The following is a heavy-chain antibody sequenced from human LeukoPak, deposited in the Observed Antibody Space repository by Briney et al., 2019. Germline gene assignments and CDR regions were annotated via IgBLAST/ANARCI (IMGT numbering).Heavy chain of an antibody. Sequence: GGSLRLSCAASGFTFDDYAMHWVRQAPGKGLEWVSGISWNSGSIGYADSVKGRFTISRDNAKNSLYLQMNSLRAEDTALYYCAKDSSTVTTLYYFDYWGQGTLVTVSS. D-gene: IGHD4-17*01. V-gene: IGHV3-9*01. J-gene: IGHJ4*02. CDR2: ISWNSGSI. CDR1: GFTFDDYA. CDR3: AKDSSTVTTLYYFDY.